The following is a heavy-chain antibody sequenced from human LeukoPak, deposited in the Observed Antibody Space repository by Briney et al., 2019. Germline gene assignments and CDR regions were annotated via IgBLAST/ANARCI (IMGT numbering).Heavy chain of an antibody. CDR3: AGRRWRDRIAARPRGWFDP. CDR1: GGSISSSSYY. D-gene: IGHD6-6*01. J-gene: IGHJ5*02. V-gene: IGHV4-39*07. Sequence: SETLSLTCTVSGGSISSSSYYWGWIRQPPGKGLEWIGSIYYSGSTYYNPSLKSRVTISVDTSKNQFSLKLSSVTAADTAVYYCAGRRWRDRIAARPRGWFDPWGQGTLVTVSS. CDR2: IYYSGST.